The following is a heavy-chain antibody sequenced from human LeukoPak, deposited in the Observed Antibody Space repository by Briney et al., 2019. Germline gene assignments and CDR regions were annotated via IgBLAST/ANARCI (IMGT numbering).Heavy chain of an antibody. V-gene: IGHV1-2*02. CDR1: GYTFTGYY. Sequence: ASVTVSCKASGYTFTGYYMHWVRQAPGQGLEWMGWINPNSGGTNYAQKFQGRVTIIRDTSISTAYMELSRLRSDDTAVYYCARTAYYDFWSGYYRGFGPWGQGTLVTVSS. CDR3: ARTAYYDFWSGYYRGFGP. CDR2: INPNSGGT. D-gene: IGHD3-3*01. J-gene: IGHJ5*02.